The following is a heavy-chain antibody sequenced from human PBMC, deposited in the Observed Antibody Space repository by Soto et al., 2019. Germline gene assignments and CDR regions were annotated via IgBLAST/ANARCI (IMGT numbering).Heavy chain of an antibody. V-gene: IGHV1-8*01. Sequence: ASVKVSCKASGYTFTSYDINWVRQATGQGLEWMGWMNPNSGNTGYAQKFQGRVTMTRNTSISTAYMELSSLRSEDTAVYYCARPKGGWGCCSSTSCYAGYYYMDVWGKGTTVTVSS. CDR2: MNPNSGNT. CDR1: GYTFTSYD. CDR3: ARPKGGWGCCSSTSCYAGYYYMDV. D-gene: IGHD2-2*01. J-gene: IGHJ6*03.